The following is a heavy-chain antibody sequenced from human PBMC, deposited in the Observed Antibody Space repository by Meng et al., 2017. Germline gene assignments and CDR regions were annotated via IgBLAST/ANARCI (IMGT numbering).Heavy chain of an antibody. CDR2: ISSNGSTI. J-gene: IGHJ4*02. CDR1: GFTFSSYE. D-gene: IGHD3-16*02. Sequence: GESLKISCAASGFTFSSYEMNWVRQAPGKGLEWVSYISSNGSTIYYADSVKGRFTISRDNAKSSLYLQMNSLRAEDTAVYYCARGNYDYVWGSYRKFDYWGQGTLVTVSS. V-gene: IGHV3-48*03. CDR3: ARGNYDYVWGSYRKFDY.